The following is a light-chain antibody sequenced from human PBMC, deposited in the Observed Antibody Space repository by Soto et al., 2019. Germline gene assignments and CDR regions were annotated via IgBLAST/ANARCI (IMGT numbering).Light chain of an antibody. V-gene: IGLV2-14*03. Sequence: QSALTQPASVSGSPGQSIAISCTGTSSDVGGSDFVSWYQHHPGKAPKLIIHDVNNRPSGVSARFSGSKSGNTASLTISGLQVEDEADYFCSSYTTGNTPYVFGAGTKVTVL. CDR1: SSDVGGSDF. CDR2: DVN. CDR3: SSYTTGNTPYV. J-gene: IGLJ1*01.